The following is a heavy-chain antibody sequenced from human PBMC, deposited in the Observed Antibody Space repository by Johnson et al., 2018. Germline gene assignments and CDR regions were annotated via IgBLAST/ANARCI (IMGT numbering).Heavy chain of an antibody. Sequence: QLVESGGGVVQPGRSLRLSCAASGFSFRSYGMDWVRQAPGKGLEWVAVISYDGSKKYYADAVKGRFTLSRDISKSTLDLQMNNLRTEDPAVYYCARTPGYDDYVWGSYRYKDYGMDVWGQGTTVTVSS. V-gene: IGHV3-30*03. CDR2: ISYDGSKK. J-gene: IGHJ6*02. D-gene: IGHD3-16*02. CDR1: GFSFRSYG. CDR3: ARTPGYDDYVWGSYRYKDYGMDV.